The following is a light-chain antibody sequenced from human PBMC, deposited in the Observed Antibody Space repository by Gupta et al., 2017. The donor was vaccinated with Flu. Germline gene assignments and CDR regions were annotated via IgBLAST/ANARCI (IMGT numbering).Light chain of an antibody. CDR2: SNN. V-gene: IGLV1-44*01. CDR1: SSNIGSNT. CDR3: AAWDDSLNGL. Sequence: QSVLTPPPSASGTPGQRITISCSGSSSNIGSNTVNWYQQLPGTAPKLLIYSNNQRPSGVPDRFSGSKSGTSASLAISGPQSEDEADYYCAAWDDSLNGLFGGGTKLTVL. J-gene: IGLJ2*01.